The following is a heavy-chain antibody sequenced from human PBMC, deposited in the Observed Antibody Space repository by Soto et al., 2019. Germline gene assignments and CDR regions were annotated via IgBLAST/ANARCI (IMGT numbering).Heavy chain of an antibody. CDR3: AREGVFWSGYTLQRLVYMDV. J-gene: IGHJ6*03. Sequence: GGSLRLSCAASGFTFSSYWMSWVRQAPGKGLEWVANIKQDGSEKYYVDSVKGRFTISRDNAKNSLYLQMNSLRAEDTAVYYCAREGVFWSGYTLQRLVYMDVWGKGTTVTVSS. CDR1: GFTFSSYW. D-gene: IGHD3-3*01. V-gene: IGHV3-7*01. CDR2: IKQDGSEK.